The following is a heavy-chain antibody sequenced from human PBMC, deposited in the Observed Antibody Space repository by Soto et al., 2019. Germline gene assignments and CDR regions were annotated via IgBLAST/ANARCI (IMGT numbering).Heavy chain of an antibody. D-gene: IGHD1-26*01. CDR1: DFSRGGLYY. V-gene: IGHV4-38-2*01. J-gene: IGHJ4*01. CDR3: ARGKWEPYYFAY. CDR2: IYHSGST. Sequence: PSEPLSLPAAVVDFSRGGLYYCGCIRQPPGKGLECIGTIYHSGSTYYNPSLKSRVTISVDTSKNQFSLKLDSVTAADTAVYYCARGKWEPYYFAYWRHGTLVTVSS.